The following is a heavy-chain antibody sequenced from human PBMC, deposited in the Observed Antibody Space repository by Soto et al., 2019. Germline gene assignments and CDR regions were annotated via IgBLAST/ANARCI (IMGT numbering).Heavy chain of an antibody. CDR1: GYNFIYY. Sequence: QVQLVQSGAEVKKPGASVKVSCKASGYNFIYYMHWVRQAPGQGLEWMGWINPTNGGTNYAPKFQGRGNLTKENSHRKVYLGLRSPGSYGTALFFRARGGSWYEYWGQGTLVTVSS. V-gene: IGHV1-2*02. J-gene: IGHJ4*02. CDR2: INPTNGGT. CDR3: ARGGSWYEY. D-gene: IGHD6-13*01.